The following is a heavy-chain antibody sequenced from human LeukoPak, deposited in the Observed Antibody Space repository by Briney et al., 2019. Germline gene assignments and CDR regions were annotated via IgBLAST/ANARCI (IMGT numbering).Heavy chain of an antibody. Sequence: SETLSLTCTVSGGSISSYYWSWIRQPPGKGLEWIGYIYYSGSTNYNPSLKSRVTISVDTSKNQFSLKLSSVTAADTAVYYCARVVSGGSGYYRRGMVGPPFIFDYWGQGTLVTVSS. CDR1: GGSISSYY. CDR2: IYYSGST. J-gene: IGHJ4*02. D-gene: IGHD3-3*01. V-gene: IGHV4-59*01. CDR3: ARVVSGGSGYYRRGMVGPPFIFDY.